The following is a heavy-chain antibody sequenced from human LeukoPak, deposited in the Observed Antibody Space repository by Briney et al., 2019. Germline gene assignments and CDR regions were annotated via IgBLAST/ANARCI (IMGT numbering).Heavy chain of an antibody. V-gene: IGHV3-74*01. CDR2: INSDGSRT. CDR1: GFTLSTDW. J-gene: IGHJ4*02. D-gene: IGHD6-13*01. Sequence: GGSLRLSCAASGFTLSTDWMHWVRQGPGKGLVWVSGINSDGSRTTYAGSVKGRFTISRDNAKNTLYLQMNTLRAEDTAVYYCARGSWSAADTNIDYWGQGTLVTVSS. CDR3: ARGSWSAADTNIDY.